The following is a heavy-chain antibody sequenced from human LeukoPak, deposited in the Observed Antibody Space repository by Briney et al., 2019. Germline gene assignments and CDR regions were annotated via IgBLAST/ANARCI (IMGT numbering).Heavy chain of an antibody. V-gene: IGHV5-51*01. D-gene: IGHD4-23*01. Sequence: GESLKISCKGSGYSFTSYWIGWVRQMPGKGLEWMGIIYPGDSDTRYSASFQGQVTISADKSISTAYLQWSSLKASETAMYYRARLGGSGNQGGYFDYWGQGTLVTVSP. J-gene: IGHJ4*02. CDR1: GYSFTSYW. CDR3: ARLGGSGNQGGYFDY. CDR2: IYPGDSDT.